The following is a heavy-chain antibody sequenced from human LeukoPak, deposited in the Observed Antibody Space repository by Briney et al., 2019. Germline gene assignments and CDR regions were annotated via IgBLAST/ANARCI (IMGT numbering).Heavy chain of an antibody. J-gene: IGHJ6*02. D-gene: IGHD3-10*01. Sequence: ASVKVSCKASGYTFTSYGISWVRQAPGQGLEWMGWISAYNGNTNYAQKLQGRVTMTTDTSTSTAYMELRSLRSDDTAVYYCAREYYYGSGSFPSQYYYYGMDVWGQGTTVTVSS. CDR2: ISAYNGNT. CDR1: GYTFTSYG. V-gene: IGHV1-18*01. CDR3: AREYYYGSGSFPSQYYYYGMDV.